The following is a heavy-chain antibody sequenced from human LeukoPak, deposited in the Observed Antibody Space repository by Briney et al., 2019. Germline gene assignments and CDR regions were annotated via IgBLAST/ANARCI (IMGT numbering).Heavy chain of an antibody. J-gene: IGHJ4*02. CDR2: FDSEEYDT. CDR1: GYTFTGYY. CDR3: ATLEPEPGDFGGLAY. Sequence: ASVKVSCKASGYTFTGYYMPWLRQAPGNGFEWLGGFDSEEYDTIYAQKFQGRVTMTEDTSTDTAYMELSSLYFEDTAVYYCATLEPEPGDFGGLAYWGQGTLVTVSS. V-gene: IGHV1-24*01. D-gene: IGHD4-17*01.